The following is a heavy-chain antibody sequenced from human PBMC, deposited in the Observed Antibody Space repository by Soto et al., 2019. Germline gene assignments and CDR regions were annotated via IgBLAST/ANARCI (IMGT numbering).Heavy chain of an antibody. Sequence: QVQLQESGPGLVKPSQTLSLTCTVSGGSISSGDYYWSWIRQPPGKGLEWIGYIYYSGNTYYNPSLRSRATISVDTSKNQFSLKLSSVTAADMAVYYCARALIQLWPHYYYGMDVWGQGTTVTVSS. V-gene: IGHV4-30-4*01. CDR2: IYYSGNT. CDR3: ARALIQLWPHYYYGMDV. J-gene: IGHJ6*02. CDR1: GGSISSGDYY. D-gene: IGHD5-18*01.